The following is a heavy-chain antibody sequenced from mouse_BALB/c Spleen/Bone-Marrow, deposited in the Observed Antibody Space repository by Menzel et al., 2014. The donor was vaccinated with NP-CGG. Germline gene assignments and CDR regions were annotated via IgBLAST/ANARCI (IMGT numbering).Heavy chain of an antibody. V-gene: IGHV1S56*01. CDR2: IYPGNVNT. CDR3: ARDDYAY. Sequence: QVQLQQPGPELVEPGASVRISCKASGYTFTSYYIHWVKQRPGQGLEWIGWIYPGNVNTKYNEKFKGKATLTADKSSSTAYMQLSSLTSEDSAVYFCARDDYAYWGQGTLVTVSA. J-gene: IGHJ3*01. CDR1: GYTFTSYY. D-gene: IGHD2-4*01.